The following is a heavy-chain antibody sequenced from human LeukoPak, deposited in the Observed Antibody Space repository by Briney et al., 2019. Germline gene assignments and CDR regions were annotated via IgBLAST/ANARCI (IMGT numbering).Heavy chain of an antibody. CDR3: AKRVSYSSGSHFDY. V-gene: IGHV3-23*01. CDR1: GFTFSSYA. Sequence: GGSLRLSCAASGFTFSSYALSWVRQAPGRGLEWVSIVSDSGSSTYYADSVKGRFTISRDNSKNTLYLQMNSLRAEDSAIYYCAKRVSYSSGSHFDYWGQGTLVTVSS. J-gene: IGHJ4*02. CDR2: VSDSGSST. D-gene: IGHD3-10*01.